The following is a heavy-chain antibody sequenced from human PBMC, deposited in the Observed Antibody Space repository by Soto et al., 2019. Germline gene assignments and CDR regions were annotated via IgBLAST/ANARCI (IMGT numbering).Heavy chain of an antibody. CDR1: GGTFSSYT. Sequence: VASVKVSCKASGGTFSSYTISWVRQAPGQGLEWMGRIIPILGIANYAQKFQGRVTITADKSTSTAYMELSSLRSEDTAVYYCASPRGYYGDNDAFDIWGQGTMVTVSS. CDR2: IIPILGIA. D-gene: IGHD4-17*01. CDR3: ASPRGYYGDNDAFDI. J-gene: IGHJ3*02. V-gene: IGHV1-69*02.